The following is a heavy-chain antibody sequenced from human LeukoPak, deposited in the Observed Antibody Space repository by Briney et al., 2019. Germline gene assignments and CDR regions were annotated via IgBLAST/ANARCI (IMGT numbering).Heavy chain of an antibody. J-gene: IGHJ4*02. CDR2: IYLRGNT. V-gene: IGHV4-4*02. CDR3: ARGTITTVTDS. CDR1: GGSISSSNW. Sequence: SVTLSLTCAISGGSISSSNWWTWVRQPPGKGLEWVGEIYLRGNTNYNPSLESRVTISVDESKTQLSLRLESVTAADTAVYYCARGTITTVTDSWGPGTLVTVSS. D-gene: IGHD4-17*01.